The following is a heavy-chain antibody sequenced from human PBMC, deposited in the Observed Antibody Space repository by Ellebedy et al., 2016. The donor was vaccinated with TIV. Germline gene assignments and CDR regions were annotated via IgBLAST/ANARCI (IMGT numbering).Heavy chain of an antibody. V-gene: IGHV4-59*01. CDR2: IYYSGST. J-gene: IGHJ5*02. Sequence: MPSETLSLTCTVSGGSISSYYWSWIRQPPGKGLEWIGYIYYSGSTNYNPSLKSRVTISVDTSKNQFSLKLSSVTAADTAVYYCARVGAQVAGQWLPQGWFDPWGQGTLVTVSS. CDR1: GGSISSYY. D-gene: IGHD6-19*01. CDR3: ARVGAQVAGQWLPQGWFDP.